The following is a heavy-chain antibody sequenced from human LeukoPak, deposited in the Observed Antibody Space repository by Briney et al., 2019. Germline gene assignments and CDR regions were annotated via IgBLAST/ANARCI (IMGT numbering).Heavy chain of an antibody. CDR2: IRSKNYAGTT. J-gene: IGHJ4*02. CDR1: GFTFGDYV. V-gene: IGHV3-49*03. Sequence: GRSLRLSCSASGFTFGDYVMNWFRQAPGEGLEWVGFIRSKNYAGTTEYAAPVKGRFTISRDDSKNTLYLQMNSLKTEDTAVYYCTTFENWNFDYWGQGTLVTVSS. CDR3: TTFENWNFDY. D-gene: IGHD1-1*01.